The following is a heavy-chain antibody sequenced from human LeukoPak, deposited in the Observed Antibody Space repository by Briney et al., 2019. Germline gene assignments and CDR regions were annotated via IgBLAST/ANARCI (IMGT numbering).Heavy chain of an antibody. CDR3: ARQYPRFGDPDRYYYYMDV. V-gene: IGHV4-38-2*01. CDR1: GYSISSGYY. J-gene: IGHJ6*03. CDR2: IYYSGST. D-gene: IGHD3-10*01. Sequence: PSETLSLTCAVSGYSISSGYYWGWIRQPPGKGLEWIGSIYYSGSTYYNPSLKSRVTISVDTSKNQFSLKVSSVTAADTAVYYCARQYPRFGDPDRYYYYMDVWGKGTTVTVSS.